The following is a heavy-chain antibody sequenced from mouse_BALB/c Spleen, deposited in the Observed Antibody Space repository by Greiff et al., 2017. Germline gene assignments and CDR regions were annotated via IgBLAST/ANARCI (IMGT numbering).Heavy chain of an antibody. CDR2: ISYDGSN. CDR1: GYSITSGYY. CDR3: AVYDYDERGAMDY. J-gene: IGHJ4*01. Sequence: VQLKESGPGLVKPSQSLSLTCSVTGYSITSGYYWNWIRQFPGNKLEWMGYISYDGSNNYNPSLKNRISITRDTSKNQFFLKLNSVTTEDTATYYCAVYDYDERGAMDYWGQGTSVTASS. D-gene: IGHD2-4*01. V-gene: IGHV3-6*02.